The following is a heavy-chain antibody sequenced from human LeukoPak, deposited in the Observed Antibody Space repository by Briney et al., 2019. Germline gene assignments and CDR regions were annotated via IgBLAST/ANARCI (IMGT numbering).Heavy chain of an antibody. CDR1: GYTFTTYD. J-gene: IGHJ4*02. Sequence: GASVKVSCKASGYTFTTYDINWVRQATGQGLEWMGWMNPNRGNTGYAQKFQGRVTMTRNTSISTAYMELSSLRSEDTAGYYCTRGRTGSRQFDYWGQGTLVTVSS. D-gene: IGHD1-14*01. V-gene: IGHV1-8*01. CDR3: TRGRTGSRQFDY. CDR2: MNPNRGNT.